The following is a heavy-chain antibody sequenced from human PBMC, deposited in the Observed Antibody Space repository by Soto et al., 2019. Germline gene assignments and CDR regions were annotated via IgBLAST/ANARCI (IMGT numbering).Heavy chain of an antibody. CDR3: AKDLWFGESQRGY. J-gene: IGHJ4*02. Sequence: GGSLRLSCAASGFTFSSYAMIWVRQAPGKGLEWVSAISGSGGSTYYADSVKGRFTISRDNSKNTLYLQMNSLRAEDTAVYYCAKDLWFGESQRGYWGQGTLVTVSS. D-gene: IGHD3-10*01. V-gene: IGHV3-23*01. CDR2: ISGSGGST. CDR1: GFTFSSYA.